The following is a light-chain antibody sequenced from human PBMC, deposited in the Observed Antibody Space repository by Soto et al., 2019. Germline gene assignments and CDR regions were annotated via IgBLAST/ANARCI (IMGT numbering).Light chain of an antibody. V-gene: IGKV1-9*01. CDR1: QGISSY. CDR3: QRPQT. Sequence: DIQLTQSPSFLSASEGDRVTITCRVSQGISSYLAWYQQKPGKAPKLLIFASSTLQSGVLSSFSGSGTGTKFTLTISNLLPEDYATYYCQRPQTFGQGTRVEIK. CDR2: ASS. J-gene: IGKJ1*01.